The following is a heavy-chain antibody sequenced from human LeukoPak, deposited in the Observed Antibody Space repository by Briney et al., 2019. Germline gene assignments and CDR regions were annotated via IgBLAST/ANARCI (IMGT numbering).Heavy chain of an antibody. J-gene: IGHJ1*01. CDR1: GFTFSSYA. D-gene: IGHD6-6*01. V-gene: IGHV3-23*01. CDR3: AKNGREYSSSYFQH. Sequence: GGSLRLSCAGSGFTFSSYAMSWVRQAPGKGLEWVSAISGSGGSTYYADSVKGRFTISRDNSKNTLYLQMNSLRAEDTAVYYCAKNGREYSSSYFQHWGQGTLVTVSS. CDR2: ISGSGGST.